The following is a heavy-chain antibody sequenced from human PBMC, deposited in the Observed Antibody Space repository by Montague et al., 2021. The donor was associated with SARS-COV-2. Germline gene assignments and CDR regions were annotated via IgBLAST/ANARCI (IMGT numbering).Heavy chain of an antibody. CDR2: INHSGST. D-gene: IGHD2-2*01. J-gene: IGHJ6*02. CDR3: TREGYQVLWSDYYYYGMDV. CDR1: GGFFSGYY. Sequence: SETPSLTCAVYGGFFSGYYWSWIRQPPGKGLEWIGEINHSGSTNYNPSLKSRVTISVDTSKNQFSLKLSSVTAADTAVYYCTREGYQVLWSDYYYYGMDVWGQGTTVTVSS. V-gene: IGHV4-34*01.